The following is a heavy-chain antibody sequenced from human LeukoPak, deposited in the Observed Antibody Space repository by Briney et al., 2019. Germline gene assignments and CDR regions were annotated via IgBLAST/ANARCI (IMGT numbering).Heavy chain of an antibody. CDR3: ARVSMAPLSGPTGLNWFDP. Sequence: SETLSLTCTVSGGSISSYYWSWIRQPPGKGLEWIGYIYYSGSTNYNPSLKSRVTISVDTSKNQFSLKLSSVTAADTAVYYCARVSMAPLSGPTGLNWFDPWGQGTLVTVSS. CDR2: IYYSGST. J-gene: IGHJ5*02. D-gene: IGHD5-12*01. CDR1: GGSISSYY. V-gene: IGHV4-59*01.